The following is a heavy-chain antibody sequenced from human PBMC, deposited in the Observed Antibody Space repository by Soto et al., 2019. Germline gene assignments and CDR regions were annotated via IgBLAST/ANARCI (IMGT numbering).Heavy chain of an antibody. CDR1: GFTFSSYG. V-gene: IGHV3-33*01. Sequence: GGSLRLSCAASGFTFSSYGMHWVRQAPGKGLEWVAVIWYDGSNKYYADSVKGRFTISRDNSKNTLFLQMNSLRAEDTAVYYCATEGEYCSGGSCYNAFDIWGQGTMVTVSS. D-gene: IGHD2-15*01. J-gene: IGHJ3*02. CDR3: ATEGEYCSGGSCYNAFDI. CDR2: IWYDGSNK.